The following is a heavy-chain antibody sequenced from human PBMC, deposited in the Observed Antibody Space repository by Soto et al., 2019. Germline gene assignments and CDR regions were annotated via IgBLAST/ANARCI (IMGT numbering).Heavy chain of an antibody. CDR2: ISYDGSNK. J-gene: IGHJ6*02. CDR3: ARDWCSGGSCFYYYYGMDV. D-gene: IGHD2-15*01. Sequence: GGSLRLSCAASGFTFSSYAMHWVRQAPGKGLEWVAVISYDGSNKYYADSVKGRFTISRDNSKNTLYLQMNSLRAEDTAVYYCARDWCSGGSCFYYYYGMDVWGQGTTVTVSS. CDR1: GFTFSSYA. V-gene: IGHV3-30-3*01.